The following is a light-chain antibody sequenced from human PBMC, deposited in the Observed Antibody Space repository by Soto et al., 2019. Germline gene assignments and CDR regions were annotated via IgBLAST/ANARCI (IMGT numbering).Light chain of an antibody. CDR3: QQCASTPRT. Sequence: EIVLTQSPGTLSLSPGERATLSCRASRSVDSRTLAWYQQKPGQAPRFVISGASSRATGVPDRFSGSGSGTDFTLTISRLEPEDFAVYYCQQCASTPRTFGQGTKLEI. CDR1: RSVDSRT. V-gene: IGKV3-20*01. CDR2: GAS. J-gene: IGKJ2*01.